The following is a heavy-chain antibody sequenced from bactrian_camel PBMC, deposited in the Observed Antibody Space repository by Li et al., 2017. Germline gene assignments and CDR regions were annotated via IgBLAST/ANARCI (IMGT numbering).Heavy chain of an antibody. V-gene: IGHV3S31*01. D-gene: IGHD2*01. J-gene: IGHJ4*01. Sequence: DVQLVESGGGSVQAGGSLKLSCSTSEFTACVGWFRQRPGKGREVVATMYGLGGPTHYADSVKGRFIIIRDTAMYYCAAGLKGGSWACREKNPNDYVFWGQGTQVTVS. CDR1: EFTAC. CDR3: DYVF. CDR2: MYGLGGPT.